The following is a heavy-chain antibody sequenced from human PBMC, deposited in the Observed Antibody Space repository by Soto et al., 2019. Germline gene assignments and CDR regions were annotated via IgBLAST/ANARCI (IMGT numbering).Heavy chain of an antibody. V-gene: IGHV4-59*08. CDR3: VRQGIDYLHGLVDV. D-gene: IGHD4-17*01. CDR1: SGPDRSHN. Sequence: QVQLQQSGPRLVKPSETLSLTCTVSSGPDRSHNWGWIRQPPGRGLEWIGYVYYTGDTAYNPSLRGRATISADTPTNDISLTLNSVTAADTAVYYWVRQGIDYLHGLVDVWGQGTTGSVSS. CDR2: VYYTGDT. J-gene: IGHJ6*02.